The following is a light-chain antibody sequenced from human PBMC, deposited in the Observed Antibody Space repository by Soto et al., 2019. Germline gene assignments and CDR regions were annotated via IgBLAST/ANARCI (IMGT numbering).Light chain of an antibody. Sequence: QSLLTQPPSVSGAPGQRVTISRTGSSSNIGAGYVVHWYQQLPGPAPKLLIYGNNNRPSGVPDRSSDSKSGTSASLAITGLQAEDEADYFCQSYDSTLSSEVFGTGTKVTVL. J-gene: IGLJ1*01. CDR3: QSYDSTLSSEV. CDR1: SSNIGAGYV. CDR2: GNN. V-gene: IGLV1-40*01.